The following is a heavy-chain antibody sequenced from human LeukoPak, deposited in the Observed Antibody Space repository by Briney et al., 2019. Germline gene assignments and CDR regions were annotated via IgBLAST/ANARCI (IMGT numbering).Heavy chain of an antibody. V-gene: IGHV4-38-2*02. CDR1: GYSISSGYY. Sequence: SEALSLTCTVSGYSISSGYYWGWIRQPPGKGLEWIGSIYHSGSTYYNPSLKSRVTISVDTSKKQFALKLRSVTAADTAVYYCARDGLAVAASQFDYWGQGTLVTVSS. CDR2: IYHSGST. D-gene: IGHD6-19*01. J-gene: IGHJ4*02. CDR3: ARDGLAVAASQFDY.